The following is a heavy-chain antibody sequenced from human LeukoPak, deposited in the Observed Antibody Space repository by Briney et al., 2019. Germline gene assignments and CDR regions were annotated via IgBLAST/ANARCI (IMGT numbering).Heavy chain of an antibody. CDR3: ARDLRVSYYYYMDV. V-gene: IGHV1-2*02. CDR2: INPNSGGT. Sequence: ASVKVSCKASGYTFTGYYMHWVRQAPGQGLEWMGWINPNSGGTNYAQKFQGRVTMTRDTSISTAYMELRSLRSDDTAVYYCARDLRVSYYYYMDVWGKGTTVTISS. CDR1: GYTFTGYY. J-gene: IGHJ6*03.